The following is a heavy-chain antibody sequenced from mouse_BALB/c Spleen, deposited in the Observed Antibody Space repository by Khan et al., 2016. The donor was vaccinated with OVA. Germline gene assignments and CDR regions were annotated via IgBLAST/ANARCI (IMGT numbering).Heavy chain of an antibody. V-gene: IGHV9-3-1*01. J-gene: IGHJ3*01. Sequence: QIQLVQSGPELKKPGETVKISCKASGYTFTNYGMNWVKQAPGKGLKWMGWINTYTGEPTYADDFKGRFAFSLETSASTAYLQINNLKDDDTATYFCTRAGNYRFDTWFTYWGQGTLVAVSA. D-gene: IGHD2-14*01. CDR1: GYTFTNYG. CDR2: INTYTGEP. CDR3: TRAGNYRFDTWFTY.